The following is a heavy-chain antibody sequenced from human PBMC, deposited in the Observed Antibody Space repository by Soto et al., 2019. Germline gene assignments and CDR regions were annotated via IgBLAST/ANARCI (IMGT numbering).Heavy chain of an antibody. CDR2: ISYSVST. CDR3: ARGVLH. J-gene: IGHJ4*01. CDR1: GRTISNCCYY. Sequence: SYTLSQTYNRSGRTISNCCYYRSWPPQHPGTGLEWIGHISYSVSTYYNTSLKSRVTISVDTSRNQFSLIVNFVTAADTAVYYCARGVLHWGQGTLVTVSA. V-gene: IGHV4-31*03.